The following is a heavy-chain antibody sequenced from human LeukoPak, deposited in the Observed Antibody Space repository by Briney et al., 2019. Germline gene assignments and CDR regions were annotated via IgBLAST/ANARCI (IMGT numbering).Heavy chain of an antibody. D-gene: IGHD3-22*01. Sequence: ASVKVSCKASGYTFTSYYMHWVRQAPGQGLEGMGIINPSGGSTSYAQKFEGRVTMTRDTSTSTVYMELSSLRSEDTAVYYCARGIGYYDSSCPNWFDPWGQGTLVTVSS. J-gene: IGHJ5*02. CDR2: INPSGGST. CDR1: GYTFTSYY. V-gene: IGHV1-46*01. CDR3: ARGIGYYDSSCPNWFDP.